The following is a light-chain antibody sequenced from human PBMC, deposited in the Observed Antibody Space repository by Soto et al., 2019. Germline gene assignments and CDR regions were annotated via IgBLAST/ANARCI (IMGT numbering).Light chain of an antibody. V-gene: IGLV2-14*01. Sequence: QSALTQPASVSGSPGHSITISCTGTSSDVGGYNYVSWYQQQPGKAPKFMIYDVTNRPSGVSNRFSGSRSGNTASLTISGLQAEDEADYYCCSYTTSNTRQIVFGTGTKVTVL. J-gene: IGLJ1*01. CDR3: CSYTTSNTRQIV. CDR1: SSDVGGYNY. CDR2: DVT.